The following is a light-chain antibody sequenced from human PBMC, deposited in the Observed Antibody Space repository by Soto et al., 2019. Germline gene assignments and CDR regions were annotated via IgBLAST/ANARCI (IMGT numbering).Light chain of an antibody. Sequence: EIVLTQSQGTLSLSPGKRTTLSCRASQSVSSSYLAWYQHKPGQAPRLLIYGASSRATGIPDRFSGSGSGTDFTLTISRLEPEDFAVYYCQQYGSSRPITFGQGTRLEIK. CDR3: QQYGSSRPIT. V-gene: IGKV3-20*01. J-gene: IGKJ5*01. CDR1: QSVSSSY. CDR2: GAS.